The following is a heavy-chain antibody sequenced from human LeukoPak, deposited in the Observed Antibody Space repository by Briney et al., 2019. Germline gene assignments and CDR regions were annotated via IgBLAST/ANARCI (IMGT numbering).Heavy chain of an antibody. Sequence: GGSLRLSCAASGFTFSSYAMSWVRQAPGKGLEWVSAISGSGGSTYYADSVKGRFTTSRDNSKNTLYLQMNSLRAEDTAVYYCAKGPGQWLVPGAFDYWGQGTLVTVSS. D-gene: IGHD6-19*01. V-gene: IGHV3-23*01. CDR2: ISGSGGST. J-gene: IGHJ4*02. CDR1: GFTFSSYA. CDR3: AKGPGQWLVPGAFDY.